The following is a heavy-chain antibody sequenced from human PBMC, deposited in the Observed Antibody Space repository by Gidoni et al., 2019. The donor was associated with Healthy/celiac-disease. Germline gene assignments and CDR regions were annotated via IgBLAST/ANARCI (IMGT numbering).Heavy chain of an antibody. V-gene: IGHV4-39*07. CDR2: IYYSGST. D-gene: IGHD6-13*01. CDR1: GGSISSSSYY. Sequence: QLQLQESGPGLVKPSETLSLTCTVSGGSISSSSYYWGWIRQPPGKGLEWIGSIYYSGSTYYNPSLKSRVTIAVDTSKNQFSLKLSSVTAADTAVYYCARELAAAGKALNWFDPWGQGTLVTVSS. J-gene: IGHJ5*02. CDR3: ARELAAAGKALNWFDP.